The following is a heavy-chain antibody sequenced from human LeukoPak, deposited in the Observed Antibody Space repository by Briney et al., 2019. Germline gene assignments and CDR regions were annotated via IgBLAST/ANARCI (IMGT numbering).Heavy chain of an antibody. CDR3: AKEPDRELSPYFDY. D-gene: IGHD3-16*02. Sequence: GGSLRLSCAASGFTFSSYGMHWVRQAPGKGLEWVAVISYDGSNKYYADSVKSRFTISRDNSKNTLYLQMNSLRAEDTAVYYCAKEPDRELSPYFDYWGQGTLVIVSS. CDR1: GFTFSSYG. CDR2: ISYDGSNK. J-gene: IGHJ4*02. V-gene: IGHV3-30*18.